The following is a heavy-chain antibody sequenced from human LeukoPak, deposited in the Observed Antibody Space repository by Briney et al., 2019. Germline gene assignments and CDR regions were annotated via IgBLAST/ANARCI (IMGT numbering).Heavy chain of an antibody. V-gene: IGHV4-59*08. J-gene: IGHJ4*02. D-gene: IGHD2-15*01. CDR2: IYYSGST. Sequence: SETLSLTCAVSGGSISSYYWSWIRQSPGKGLEWIGYIYYSGSTNYNPSLKSRVTISVDTSKNQFSLQLSSVTAADAAVYYCARHFRSGGSCYYFDYWGQGTLVTVSS. CDR1: GGSISSYY. CDR3: ARHFRSGGSCYYFDY.